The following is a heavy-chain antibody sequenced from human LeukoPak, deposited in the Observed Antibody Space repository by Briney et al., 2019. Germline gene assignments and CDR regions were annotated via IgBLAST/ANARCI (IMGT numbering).Heavy chain of an antibody. CDR3: ARRSIVLVTAISEDY. CDR2: ISAYDGDT. J-gene: IGHJ4*02. D-gene: IGHD2-21*02. V-gene: IGHV1-18*01. Sequence: ASVKVSCKDSGYTITSYGISWVRQAPGQGLEWMGWISAYDGDTNYAQKVQGRGTMTTDTYTSTAYMELRSLRSDDTAVYYCARRSIVLVTAISEDYWGQGTLVTVSS. CDR1: GYTITSYG.